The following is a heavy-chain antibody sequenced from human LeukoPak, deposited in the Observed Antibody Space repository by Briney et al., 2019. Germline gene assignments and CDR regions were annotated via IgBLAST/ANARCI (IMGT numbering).Heavy chain of an antibody. CDR1: GVSISSSSYY. D-gene: IGHD1-26*01. CDR3: ATMGAHSGSYVWFDP. V-gene: IGHV4-39*01. J-gene: IGHJ5*02. Sequence: PSETLSLTCTVSGVSISSSSYYWGWIRQPPGRGLEWIGSIYYSGSTYYNPSLKSRVTISVDTSKNQFSLKLSSVTAADTAVYYCATMGAHSGSYVWFDPWGQGTLVTVSS. CDR2: IYYSGST.